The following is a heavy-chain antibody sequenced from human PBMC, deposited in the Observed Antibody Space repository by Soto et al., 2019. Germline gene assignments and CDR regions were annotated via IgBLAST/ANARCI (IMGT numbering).Heavy chain of an antibody. D-gene: IGHD6-13*01. J-gene: IGHJ5*02. Sequence: PGGSLRLSCAASGFTFSSYAMSWVRQAPGKGLEWVSAISGSGGSTYYADSVKGRFTISRDNSKNTLYLQMNSLRAEDTAVYYCAKCFRGIPGGPTAPAAAAGTPWFDPWGQGTLVPVSP. CDR3: AKCFRGIPGGPTAPAAAAGTPWFDP. CDR1: GFTFSSYA. V-gene: IGHV3-23*01. CDR2: ISGSGGST.